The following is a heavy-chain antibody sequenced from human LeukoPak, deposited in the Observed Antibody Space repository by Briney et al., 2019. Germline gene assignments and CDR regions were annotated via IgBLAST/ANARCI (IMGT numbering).Heavy chain of an antibody. D-gene: IGHD2-15*01. V-gene: IGHV4-39*07. CDR3: ARGSNIVVVVTTTPAFFDY. CDR2: IGHSGST. Sequence: SETLSLTCSVSGGSISSGTYYWNWIRQPPGKGLEWIGEIGHSGSTNYNPSLNSRVTISVDTSKNQFSLRLNSVTAADTAVYYCARGSNIVVVVTTTPAFFDYWGQGTLVTVSS. CDR1: GGSISSGTYY. J-gene: IGHJ4*02.